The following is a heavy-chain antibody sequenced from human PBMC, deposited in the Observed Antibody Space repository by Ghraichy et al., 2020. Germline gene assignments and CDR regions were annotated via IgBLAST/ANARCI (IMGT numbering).Heavy chain of an antibody. CDR3: ARDSAYCGGDCYSGYYYGMDV. CDR1: GGTFSSYA. J-gene: IGHJ6*02. D-gene: IGHD2-21*02. Sequence: SVKVSCKASGGTFSSYAISWVRQAPGQGLEWMGGIIPIFGTANYAQKFQGRVTITADKSTSTAYMELSSLRSEDTAVYYCARDSAYCGGDCYSGYYYGMDVWGQGTTVTVSS. V-gene: IGHV1-69*06. CDR2: IIPIFGTA.